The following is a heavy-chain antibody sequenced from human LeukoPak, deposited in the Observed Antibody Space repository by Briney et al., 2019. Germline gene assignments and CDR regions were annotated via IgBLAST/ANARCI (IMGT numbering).Heavy chain of an antibody. CDR2: IYYSGST. V-gene: IGHV4-59*08. CDR1: GGSISSYY. CDR3: ARSYDSSGYYFNLGFDY. Sequence: PSETLSLTCTVSGGSISSYYWSWIRQPPGKGLEWSGYIYYSGSTNYNPSLKSRVTISVDTSKNQFSLKLSSVTAADTAVYYCARSYDSSGYYFNLGFDYWGQGTLVTVSS. J-gene: IGHJ4*02. D-gene: IGHD3-22*01.